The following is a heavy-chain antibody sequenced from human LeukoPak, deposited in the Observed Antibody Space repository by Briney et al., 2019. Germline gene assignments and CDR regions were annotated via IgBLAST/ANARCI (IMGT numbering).Heavy chain of an antibody. CDR1: GLSLTNYW. CDR3: ARAYSSSSEAYYFDY. J-gene: IGHJ4*02. Sequence: PGGSLRLSCFASGLSLTNYWMHWVRQAPGQGLVWVSRINSDQSNINYADSVKGRFTVSRDNAKNSLFLQMNSLRTEDTAVYYCARAYSSSSEAYYFDYWGQGTLVTVSS. V-gene: IGHV3-74*01. D-gene: IGHD3-22*01. CDR2: INSDQSNI.